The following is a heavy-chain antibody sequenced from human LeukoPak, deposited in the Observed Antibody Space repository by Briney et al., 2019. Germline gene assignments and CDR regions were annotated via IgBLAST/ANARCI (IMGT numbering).Heavy chain of an antibody. CDR3: ARGGITIFGVAIPNFDY. CDR2: INWSGGST. J-gene: IGHJ4*02. CDR1: GFTFDDYG. V-gene: IGHV3-20*04. D-gene: IGHD3-3*01. Sequence: PGGSLRLSCAASGFTFDDYGMSWVRQAPGKGLEWVSGINWSGGSTSYADSVKGRFTISRDNAKNSLYLQMSSLRAEDTALYYCARGGITIFGVAIPNFDYWGQGTLVTVSS.